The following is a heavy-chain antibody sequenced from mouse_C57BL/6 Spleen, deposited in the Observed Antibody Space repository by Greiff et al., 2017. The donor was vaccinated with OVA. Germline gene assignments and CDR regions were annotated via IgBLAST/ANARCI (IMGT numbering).Heavy chain of an antibody. J-gene: IGHJ1*03. CDR3: ARYVSWYFDV. V-gene: IGHV1-69*01. CDR2: IDPSDSYT. Sequence: VQLQQSGAELVMPGASVKLSCKASGYTFTSYWMHWVKQRPGQGLEWIGEIDPSDSYTNYNQKFKGKSTLTVDKSSSTAYMQLSSLTSEDSAVYYCARYVSWYFDVWGTGTTVTFSS. CDR1: GYTFTSYW.